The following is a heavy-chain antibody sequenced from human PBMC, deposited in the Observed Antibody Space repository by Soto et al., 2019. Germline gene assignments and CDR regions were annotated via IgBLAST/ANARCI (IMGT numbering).Heavy chain of an antibody. V-gene: IGHV4-4*02. CDR3: AILLRSTYGMDV. CDR2: IYHSGST. Sequence: SETLSLTCAVSGGSISSSNWWTWVRQPPGKGLEWIGEIYHSGSTNYNPSLKSRVTISVDKSKNQFSLKVSSVTAADTAVYYCAILLRSTYGMDVWGQGTTVTVSS. D-gene: IGHD4-17*01. J-gene: IGHJ6*02. CDR1: GGSISSSNW.